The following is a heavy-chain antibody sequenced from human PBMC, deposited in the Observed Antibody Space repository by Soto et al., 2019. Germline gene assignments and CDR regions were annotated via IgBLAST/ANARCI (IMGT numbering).Heavy chain of an antibody. CDR2: ISGSGGIT. D-gene: IGHD5-18*01. J-gene: IGHJ4*02. CDR3: AKRPLFDGYSHYYFDY. Sequence: GGSLRLSCAASGFTFSSSAMSWVRQAPGKGLEWVSTISGSGGITYYADSVKGRFTISRDNSKNTLYLQMNSLRAEDTAVYYCAKRPLFDGYSHYYFDYWGQGTLVTVSS. CDR1: GFTFSSSA. V-gene: IGHV3-23*01.